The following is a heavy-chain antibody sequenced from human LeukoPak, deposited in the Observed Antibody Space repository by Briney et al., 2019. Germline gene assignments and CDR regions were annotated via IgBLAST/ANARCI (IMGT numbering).Heavy chain of an antibody. CDR3: ARDSERGYSYGYPFFDY. CDR2: IKHDGSED. V-gene: IGHV3-7*01. D-gene: IGHD5-18*01. J-gene: IGHJ4*02. CDR1: GFTFSNYW. Sequence: PGGSLRLSCEASGFTFSNYWMSWVRQAPGKGLEWVANIKHDGSEDHYVDSVRGRFTISRDNAKNSLFLQMNSLRAEDTAVYYCARDSERGYSYGYPFFDYWGQGTLVTVSS.